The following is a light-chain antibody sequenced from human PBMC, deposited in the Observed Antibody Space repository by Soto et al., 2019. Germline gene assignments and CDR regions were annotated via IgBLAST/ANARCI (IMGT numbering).Light chain of an antibody. J-gene: IGLJ1*01. Sequence: QSVLTQPRSVSGSPGQSVTISCTGSSNDAGGYNYVSWYQQHPGKAPKLMIYEGSKRPSGVSNRFSGSKSGNTASLTISGLQAEDEADYYCCSYAGSSTYVFGTGTKVTVL. V-gene: IGLV2-23*01. CDR1: SNDAGGYNY. CDR2: EGS. CDR3: CSYAGSSTYV.